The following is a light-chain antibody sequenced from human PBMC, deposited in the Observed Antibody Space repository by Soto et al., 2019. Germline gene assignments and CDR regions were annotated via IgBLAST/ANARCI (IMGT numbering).Light chain of an antibody. CDR2: GAS. J-gene: IGKJ4*01. Sequence: EIVMTQSPATLSVSPGERATLACTASQSISSNLAWYQQNPGQAPRLLIYGASTRATGIPARFSGSGSGTEFTLTISRLEPEDFAVYYCHQYAYEPLTFGGGTKVDIK. CDR3: HQYAYEPLT. V-gene: IGKV3-15*01. CDR1: QSISSN.